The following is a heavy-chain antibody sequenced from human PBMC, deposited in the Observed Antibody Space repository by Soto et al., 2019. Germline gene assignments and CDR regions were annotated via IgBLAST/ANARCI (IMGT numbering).Heavy chain of an antibody. CDR2: INHSGST. V-gene: IGHV4-34*01. D-gene: IGHD3-3*01. Sequence: SETLSLTCAVYGGSFSGYYWSWIRQPPGKGLEWIGEINHSGSTNYNPSLKSRVTKSEDTSKNQFYLKQSSVTAADTAVYYCARGNPARITIFGVVFSYMDVWGKGTTVTVS. CDR3: ARGNPARITIFGVVFSYMDV. J-gene: IGHJ6*03. CDR1: GGSFSGYY.